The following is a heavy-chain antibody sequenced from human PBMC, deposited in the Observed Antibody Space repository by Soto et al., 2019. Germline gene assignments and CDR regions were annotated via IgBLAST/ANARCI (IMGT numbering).Heavy chain of an antibody. J-gene: IGHJ4*02. V-gene: IGHV1-69*01. CDR2: IIPIFGTA. D-gene: IGHD3-22*01. CDR3: ASTIAALDSSGYYSPYYFDY. Sequence: QVQLVQAGAEVKKPGSSVKVSCKASGGTFSSYAISWVRQAPGQGLEWMGGIIPIFGTANYAQKFQVRVTITADESTSTAYMELSSLRSEDTAVYYCASTIAALDSSGYYSPYYFDYWGQGTLVTVSS. CDR1: GGTFSSYA.